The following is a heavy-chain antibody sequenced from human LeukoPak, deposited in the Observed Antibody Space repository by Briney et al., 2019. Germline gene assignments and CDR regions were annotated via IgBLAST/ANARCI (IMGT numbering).Heavy chain of an antibody. CDR2: IYYSGTT. V-gene: IGHV4-59*01. J-gene: IGHJ6*02. CDR1: GGSISTYY. Sequence: KPSENLSLTCNVSGGSISTYYWSWIRQPPGKGLEWIGYIYYSGTTNYNPSLKGRVTISVDTSKNQVSLKLTSVTAADTAVYYCAGTYSSGWAVYYYYGMDVWGQGTTVSVSS. D-gene: IGHD6-19*01. CDR3: AGTYSSGWAVYYYYGMDV.